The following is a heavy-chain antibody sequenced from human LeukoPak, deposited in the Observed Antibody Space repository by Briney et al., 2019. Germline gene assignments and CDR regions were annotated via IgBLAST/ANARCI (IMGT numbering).Heavy chain of an antibody. V-gene: IGHV3-7*01. Sequence: GGSLRLSCAASGFTFSSYWMSWVRQAPGKGLEWVANIKQDGSEKYYVDSVKGRFTISRDNAKNSLYLQMNSLRAEGTAVYYCARDLGAADFYYYYYYMDVWGKGTTVTVSS. CDR2: IKQDGSEK. D-gene: IGHD2-15*01. J-gene: IGHJ6*03. CDR1: GFTFSSYW. CDR3: ARDLGAADFYYYYYYMDV.